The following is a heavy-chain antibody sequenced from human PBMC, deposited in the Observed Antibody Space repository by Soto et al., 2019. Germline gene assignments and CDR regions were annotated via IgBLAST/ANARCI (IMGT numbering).Heavy chain of an antibody. CDR2: IIPIFGTA. CDR3: ARDRASGSYPYFDY. V-gene: IGHV1-69*13. CDR1: GGTFSSYA. Sequence: SVKVSCKASGGTFSSYAISWVRQAPGQGLEWMGGIIPIFGTANYAQKFQGRVTITADESTSTAYMELSSLRSEDTAVYYCARDRASGSYPYFDYWGQGTLVTVSS. J-gene: IGHJ4*02. D-gene: IGHD1-26*01.